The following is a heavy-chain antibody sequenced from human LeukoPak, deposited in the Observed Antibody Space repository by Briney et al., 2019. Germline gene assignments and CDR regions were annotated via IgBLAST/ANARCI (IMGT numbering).Heavy chain of an antibody. CDR3: AKEQRGNYYDSSEFDY. Sequence: PGGSLRLSCVGSGFTFRSHAMSWVRQAPEKGLEFVSGIYENGGTTYYADSVKGRFSISRDNSKNTLYLQMDSLRAEDTAVYYCAKEQRGNYYDSSEFDYWGQGTLVTVSS. V-gene: IGHV3-23*01. CDR1: GFTFRSHA. J-gene: IGHJ4*02. CDR2: IYENGGTT. D-gene: IGHD3-22*01.